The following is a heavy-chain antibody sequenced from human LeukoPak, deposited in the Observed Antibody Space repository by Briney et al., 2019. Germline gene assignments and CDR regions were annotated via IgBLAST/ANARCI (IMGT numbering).Heavy chain of an antibody. Sequence: PGGSLRLSCVVWGFTFSCYAMSGVRESPVKGLEGVSAISYSGDSKYYADSVKGRFTISRDNSKNTLYLQMNSLRAEDTAVYYCAKRIQYSSSSAYFDYWGQGTLVTVSS. CDR2: ISYSGDSK. V-gene: IGHV3-23*01. CDR1: GFTFSCYA. CDR3: AKRIQYSSSSAYFDY. D-gene: IGHD6-6*01. J-gene: IGHJ4*02.